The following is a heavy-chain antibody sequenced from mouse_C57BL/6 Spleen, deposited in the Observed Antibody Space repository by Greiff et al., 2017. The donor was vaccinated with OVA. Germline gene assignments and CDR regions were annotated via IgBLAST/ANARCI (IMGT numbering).Heavy chain of an antibody. CDR1: GYSITSGYY. V-gene: IGHV3-6*01. CDR3: ARESNYGAMDY. Sequence: EVKLMESGPGLVKPSQSLSLTCSVTGYSITSGYYWNWIRQFPGNKLEWMGYISYDGSNNYNPSLKNRISITRDTSKNQFFLKLNSVTTEDTATYYCARESNYGAMDYWGQGTSVTVSS. D-gene: IGHD2-5*01. J-gene: IGHJ4*01. CDR2: ISYDGSN.